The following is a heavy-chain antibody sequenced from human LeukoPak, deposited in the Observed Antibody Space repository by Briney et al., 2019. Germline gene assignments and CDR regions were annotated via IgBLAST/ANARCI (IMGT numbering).Heavy chain of an antibody. D-gene: IGHD1-26*01. V-gene: IGHV4-59*01. J-gene: IGHJ4*02. CDR2: IYYSGST. CDR1: GGSLSSYY. Sequence: SETLSLTCTVSGGSLSSYYWSWIRQPPGKGLEWIGYIYYSGSTNYNPSLKSRVTISVDTSKNQFSLKLSSVTGADTAVYYCARDLGATGEYWGQGTLVTVSS. CDR3: ARDLGATGEY.